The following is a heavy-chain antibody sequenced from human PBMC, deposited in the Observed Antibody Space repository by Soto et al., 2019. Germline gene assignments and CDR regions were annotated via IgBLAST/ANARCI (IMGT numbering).Heavy chain of an antibody. CDR3: AKDGTAMGLLDY. Sequence: GGSLRLSCAASGFTFSSYGMHWVRQAPGKGLEWVAVISYDGSNKYYADSVKGRFTISRDNSKNTLYLQMNSLRAEDTAVYYCAKDGTAMGLLDYWGQGTLVTVSS. V-gene: IGHV3-30*18. D-gene: IGHD5-18*01. J-gene: IGHJ4*02. CDR1: GFTFSSYG. CDR2: ISYDGSNK.